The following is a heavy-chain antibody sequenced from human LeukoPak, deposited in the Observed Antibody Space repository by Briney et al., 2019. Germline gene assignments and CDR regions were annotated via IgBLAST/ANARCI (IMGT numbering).Heavy chain of an antibody. Sequence: GGSLRLSCAASGFTFSSFWMSWVRQAPGKGLEWVANIKQDGSEKYYVDSVKGRFTISRDNAKNSLYLQMNSLRAEDTAVYYCARDRSKTSGEPPDYWGQGTLVTVSS. V-gene: IGHV3-7*01. D-gene: IGHD7-27*01. CDR3: ARDRSKTSGEPPDY. J-gene: IGHJ4*02. CDR1: GFTFSSFW. CDR2: IKQDGSEK.